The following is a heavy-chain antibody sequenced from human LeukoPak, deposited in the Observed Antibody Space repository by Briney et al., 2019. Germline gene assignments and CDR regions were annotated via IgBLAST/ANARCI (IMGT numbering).Heavy chain of an antibody. CDR3: ARAPTGTGGWNWFDP. Sequence: SETLSLTCTVSGGSISNYWSWIRQPAGKGLELIVRIYPRGSTNYNPSLKSRVTMSVDTSKNQFSLKLSAVTAADTAVYYCARAPTGTGGWNWFDPWGQGTLVTVSS. D-gene: IGHD1-1*01. CDR2: IYPRGST. V-gene: IGHV4-4*07. CDR1: GGSISNY. J-gene: IGHJ5*02.